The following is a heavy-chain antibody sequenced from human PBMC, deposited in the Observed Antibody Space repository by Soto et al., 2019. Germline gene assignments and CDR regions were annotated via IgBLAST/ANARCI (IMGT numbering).Heavy chain of an antibody. CDR3: AHTDYYGSWNFGY. D-gene: IGHD3-10*01. CDR2: IYWDDDK. V-gene: IGHV2-5*02. Sequence: SAAKPVTHARTLRLTCRFCWLSLTTRGTGVGLIRQPPGKALEWLAVIYWDDDKRYSPSLKNRLTITKDTSKHQVVLTLTNMDPVDTATYYCAHTDYYGSWNFGYWGQGTLVTVS. CDR1: WLSLTTRGTG. J-gene: IGHJ4*02.